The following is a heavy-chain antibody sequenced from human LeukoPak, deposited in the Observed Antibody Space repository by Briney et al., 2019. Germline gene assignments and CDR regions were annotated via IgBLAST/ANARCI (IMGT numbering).Heavy chain of an antibody. Sequence: GGSLRLSCAASGFTFSTYSMNWVRQAPGKGLEWVSYISSSSSNIYYADSVKGRFTISRDNAKNSLYLQMNSLRAEDAAVYYCAKATLYGVSLDYWGQGTLVTVSS. J-gene: IGHJ4*02. CDR3: AKATLYGVSLDY. V-gene: IGHV3-48*01. D-gene: IGHD2/OR15-2a*01. CDR2: ISSSSSNI. CDR1: GFTFSTYS.